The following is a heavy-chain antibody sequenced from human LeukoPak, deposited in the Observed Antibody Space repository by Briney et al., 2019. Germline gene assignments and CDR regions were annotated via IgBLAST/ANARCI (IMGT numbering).Heavy chain of an antibody. Sequence: SETLSLTCTVSGYSIRTDYYWGWIRQPPGKGPQWIGTINKSGNTYYNPSLRSRVTISVDTSKNQFSLKLSSVTAADTAVYYCAREGITMVRGVNWFDPWGQGTLVTVSS. CDR3: AREGITMVRGVNWFDP. V-gene: IGHV4-38-2*02. D-gene: IGHD3-10*01. CDR2: INKSGNT. CDR1: GYSIRTDYY. J-gene: IGHJ5*02.